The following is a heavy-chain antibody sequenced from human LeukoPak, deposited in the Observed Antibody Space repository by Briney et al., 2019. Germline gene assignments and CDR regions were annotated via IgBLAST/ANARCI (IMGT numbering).Heavy chain of an antibody. D-gene: IGHD6-13*01. Sequence: SETLSLTCTVSGYSISSGYYWGWIRQPPGKGLEWIGSIYHSGSTYYNPSLKSRVTISVDTSKNQFSLKLSSVTAADTAVYYCAREMRLAAANYWGQGTLVTVSS. J-gene: IGHJ4*02. CDR1: GYSISSGYY. CDR2: IYHSGST. CDR3: AREMRLAAANY. V-gene: IGHV4-38-2*02.